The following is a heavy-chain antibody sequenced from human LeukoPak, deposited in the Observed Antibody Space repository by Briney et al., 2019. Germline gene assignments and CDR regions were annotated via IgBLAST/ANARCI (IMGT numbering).Heavy chain of an antibody. CDR3: ARAGYSSGWYGY. J-gene: IGHJ4*02. D-gene: IGHD6-19*01. CDR2: IYYSGST. CDR1: GGSISSGGYY. Sequence: PSETLSLTCTVSGGSISSGGYYWSWIRQHPGKGLEWIGYIYYSGSTNYNPSLKSRVTISVDTSKNQFSLRLSSVTAADTAVYYCARAGYSSGWYGYWGQGTLVTVSS. V-gene: IGHV4-61*08.